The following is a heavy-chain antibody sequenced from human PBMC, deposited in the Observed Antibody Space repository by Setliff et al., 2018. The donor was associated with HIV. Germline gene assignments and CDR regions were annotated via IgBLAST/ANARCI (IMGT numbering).Heavy chain of an antibody. CDR1: GIPIDRVYS. D-gene: IGHD3-9*01. V-gene: IGHV4-38-2*01. J-gene: IGHJ3*01. CDR3: ARAYDILIVNAFDV. Sequence: PSETLSLTCGVSGIPIDRVYSWAWIRQPPRKGLEWIGTISHSGSTHYNSPLQGRISISIDTSKNQFSLTLTSVTAADTAVYYCARAYDILIVNAFDVWGPGTMVTVSS. CDR2: ISHSGST.